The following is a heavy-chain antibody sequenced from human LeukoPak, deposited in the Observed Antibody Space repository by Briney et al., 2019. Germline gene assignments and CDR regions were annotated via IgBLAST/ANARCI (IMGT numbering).Heavy chain of an antibody. CDR2: IRSKAYGGTT. V-gene: IGHV3-49*03. Sequence: GGSLRLSCTASGFTFGDYAMSWFRQAPGKGLEWVGFIRSKAYGGTTEYAASVKGRFTISRDDSKSIAYLQMNSLKTEDTAVYYCTREAYYYDSSGYLENDYWGQGTLVTVSS. J-gene: IGHJ4*02. CDR1: GFTFGDYA. D-gene: IGHD3-22*01. CDR3: TREAYYYDSSGYLENDY.